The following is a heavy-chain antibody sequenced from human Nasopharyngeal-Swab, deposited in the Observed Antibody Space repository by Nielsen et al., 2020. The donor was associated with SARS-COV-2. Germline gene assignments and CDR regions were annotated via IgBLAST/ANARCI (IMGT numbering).Heavy chain of an antibody. CDR2: IYHSGST. CDR1: GGSISSSNW. J-gene: IGHJ6*03. CDR3: ARGIAAAGTRFHYYYYYMDV. D-gene: IGHD6-13*01. Sequence: SETLSLTCAVSGGSISSSNWWSWVRQPPGTGLEWIGEIYHSGSTNYNPSLKSRVTISVDKSKNQFSLKLSSVTAADTAVYYCARGIAAAGTRFHYYYYYMDVWGKGTTVTVSS. V-gene: IGHV4-4*02.